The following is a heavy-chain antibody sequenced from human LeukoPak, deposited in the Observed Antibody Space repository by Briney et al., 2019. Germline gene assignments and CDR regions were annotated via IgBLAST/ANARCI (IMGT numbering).Heavy chain of an antibody. D-gene: IGHD3-22*01. V-gene: IGHV4-39*01. Sequence: SETLSLTYTVSGGSISSSSYYWGWIRQPPGKGLEWIGSIYYSGSTYYNPSLKSRVIISVDTSKNQFSLKLSSVTAADTAVYYCARHRLYYYDDSGYYYYFDYWGQGTLVTVSS. CDR2: IYYSGST. CDR1: GGSISSSSYY. CDR3: ARHRLYYYDDSGYYYYFDY. J-gene: IGHJ4*02.